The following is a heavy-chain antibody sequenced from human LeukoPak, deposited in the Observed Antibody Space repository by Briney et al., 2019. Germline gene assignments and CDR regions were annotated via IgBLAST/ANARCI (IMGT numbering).Heavy chain of an antibody. D-gene: IGHD2-2*02. V-gene: IGHV1-3*01. CDR1: GYTFTSCA. Sequence: GASVKVSCKASGYTFTSCAMHWVRQAPGQRLEWMGWINAGNGNTKYSQKFQGRVTITRDTSASTAYMELSSLRSEDTAVYYCARGDIVVVPAAIVVFDYWGQGTLVTVSS. CDR2: INAGNGNT. J-gene: IGHJ4*02. CDR3: ARGDIVVVPAAIVVFDY.